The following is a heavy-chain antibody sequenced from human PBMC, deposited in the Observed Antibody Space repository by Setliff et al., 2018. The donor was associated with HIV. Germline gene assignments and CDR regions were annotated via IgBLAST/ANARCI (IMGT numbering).Heavy chain of an antibody. D-gene: IGHD3-22*01. CDR2: IYYSGST. CDR1: GGSISTSRYY. CDR3: ASRVYYYDSSGYLREEGFDP. J-gene: IGHJ5*02. V-gene: IGHV4-39*01. Sequence: SETLSLTCTVSGGSISTSRYYWSWIRQPSGKGLEWIGSIYYSGSTYYNPSLKSRVTISVDTSKNQFSLKLSSVTAADAAVYYCASRVYYYDSSGYLREEGFDPWGQGTLVTVSS.